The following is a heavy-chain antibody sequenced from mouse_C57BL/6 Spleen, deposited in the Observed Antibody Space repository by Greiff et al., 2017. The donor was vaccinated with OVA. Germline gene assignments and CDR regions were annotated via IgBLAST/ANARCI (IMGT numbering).Heavy chain of an antibody. CDR2: IDPSDSYT. Sequence: QVQLQQPGAELVRPGTSVKLSCKASGYTFTSYWMHWVKQRPGQGLEWIGVIDPSDSYTNYNQKFKGKATLTVDTSSSTAHMQLSSLTSEDSAVYYCANGPGDGSRSYFGYWGQGTTLTVSS. CDR3: ANGPGDGSRSYFGY. CDR1: GYTFTSYW. V-gene: IGHV1-59*01. J-gene: IGHJ2*01. D-gene: IGHD1-1*01.